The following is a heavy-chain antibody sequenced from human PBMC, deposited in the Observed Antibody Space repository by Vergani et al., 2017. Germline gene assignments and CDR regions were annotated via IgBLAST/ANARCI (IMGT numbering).Heavy chain of an antibody. J-gene: IGHJ6*03. CDR1: GGSISSGGYY. CDR2: IYYSGST. CDR3: AATISYYYYYMDV. D-gene: IGHD5-12*01. Sequence: QVQLQESGPGLVKPSQPLSLTCTVSGGSISSGGYYWSWIRQHTGKGLEWIVYIYYSGSTYYNPSLKSRVTISVDTSKNQSSLKLSSVTAADTAVYYCAATISYYYYYMDVWGKGTTVTVSS. V-gene: IGHV4-31*03.